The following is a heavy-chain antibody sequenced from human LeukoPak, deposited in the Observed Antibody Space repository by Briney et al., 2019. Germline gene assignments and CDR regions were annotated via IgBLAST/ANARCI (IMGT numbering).Heavy chain of an antibody. V-gene: IGHV3-23*01. CDR2: ISGSSDST. J-gene: IGHJ4*02. D-gene: IGHD1-14*01. CDR1: GFTFSRYA. Sequence: PGGSLRLSCAASGFTFSRYAMSLVRQAPGKGLEWVSGISGSSDSTYYADSVKGRFTISRDNSKNTLYLEMNRLRAEDTAVYNCAKGSTAAGTPFDSWGQGTLVTVSS. CDR3: AKGSTAAGTPFDS.